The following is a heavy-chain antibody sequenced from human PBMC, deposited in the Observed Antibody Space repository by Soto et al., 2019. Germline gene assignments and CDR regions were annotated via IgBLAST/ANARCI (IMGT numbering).Heavy chain of an antibody. D-gene: IGHD1-7*01. J-gene: IGHJ3*02. Sequence: EVQLLESGGGLVQPGGSLRLSCAASGFTFRSYAMNWVRQAPGKGLEWVSAISGSAGSTYYADSVKGRFTISRDTSKNTLYLQMNSLTADDTAVYYCAKGNSWSPALVLDIWGQGTMVTVSS. CDR2: ISGSAGST. V-gene: IGHV3-23*01. CDR1: GFTFRSYA. CDR3: AKGNSWSPALVLDI.